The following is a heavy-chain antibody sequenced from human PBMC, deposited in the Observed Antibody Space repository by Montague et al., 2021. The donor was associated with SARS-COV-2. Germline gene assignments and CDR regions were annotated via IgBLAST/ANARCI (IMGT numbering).Heavy chain of an antibody. J-gene: IGHJ6*02. D-gene: IGHD2-15*01. Sequence: SETLSLTCTVSGGSISGSSYYWGWIRLPPGKGLEWIGSIYYSGSTYYNPSLKSRVTISVDTSKNQFSLKLSSVTAADTAVYYCARQGDIVVVVAATEIHYYYGMDVWGQGTTVTVSS. V-gene: IGHV4-39*01. CDR3: ARQGDIVVVVAATEIHYYYGMDV. CDR1: GGSISGSSYY. CDR2: IYYSGST.